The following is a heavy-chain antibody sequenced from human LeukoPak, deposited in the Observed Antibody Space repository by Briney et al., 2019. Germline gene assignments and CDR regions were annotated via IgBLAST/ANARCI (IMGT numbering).Heavy chain of an antibody. D-gene: IGHD3-22*01. CDR3: ARVNGRYYYDSSGYCHYFDY. CDR1: GYTFTGYY. CDR2: ISAYNGNT. J-gene: IGHJ4*02. V-gene: IGHV1-18*04. Sequence: ASVKVSCKASGYTFTGYYMHWVRQAPGQGLEWMGWISAYNGNTNYAQKLQGRVTITTDTSTSTAYMELRSLRSDDTAVYYCARVNGRYYYDSSGYCHYFDYWGQGTLVTVSS.